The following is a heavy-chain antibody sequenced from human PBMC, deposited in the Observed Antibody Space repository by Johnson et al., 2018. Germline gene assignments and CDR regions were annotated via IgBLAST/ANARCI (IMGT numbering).Heavy chain of an antibody. D-gene: IGHD5-12*01. Sequence: VQLVESGGGVVQPGKSLRLSCAASGFTFSSNNMHWVRQAPGKGLEWVAVIWYEGSDIYYSDSVKGRFTIFRDNSKNTLYLEMNSLKAEDTAVYYCARGVDDYNYYYGMDIWGQGTTVTVSS. CDR1: GFTFSSNN. CDR3: ARGVDDYNYYYGMDI. V-gene: IGHV3-33*01. J-gene: IGHJ6*02. CDR2: IWYEGSDI.